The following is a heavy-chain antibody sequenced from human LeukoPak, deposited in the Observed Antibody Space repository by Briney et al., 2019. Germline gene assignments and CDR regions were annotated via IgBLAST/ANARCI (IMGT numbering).Heavy chain of an antibody. J-gene: IGHJ6*03. CDR2: MNPNSGNT. V-gene: IGHV1-8*03. Sequence: ASVKVSCKASGYTFTSYGISWVRQAPGQGLEWMGWMNPNSGNTGYAQKFQGRVTITRNTSISTAYMELSSLRSEDTAVYYCARREAKGYCSSTSCPKRGYYYYYMDVWGKGTTVTVSS. D-gene: IGHD2-2*01. CDR3: ARREAKGYCSSTSCPKRGYYYYYMDV. CDR1: GYTFTSYG.